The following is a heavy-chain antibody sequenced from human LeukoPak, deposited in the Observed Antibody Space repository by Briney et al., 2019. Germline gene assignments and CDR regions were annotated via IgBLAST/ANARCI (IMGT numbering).Heavy chain of an antibody. D-gene: IGHD1/OR15-1a*01. CDR3: ARHGGTVAINDAFDV. CDR1: GGSIISYY. CDR2: IYYSGRT. Sequence: SETLSLTCTVSGGSIISYYWSWIRQPPGKGPEWLGYIYYSGRTSYNPSLRNRVSISVDTSNNQFSLKLDSVSAADTAVYFCARHGGTVAINDAFDVWGQGTMVTVSS. V-gene: IGHV4-59*08. J-gene: IGHJ3*01.